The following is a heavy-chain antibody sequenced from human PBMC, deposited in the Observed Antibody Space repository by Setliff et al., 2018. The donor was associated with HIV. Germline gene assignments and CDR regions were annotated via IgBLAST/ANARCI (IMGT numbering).Heavy chain of an antibody. Sequence: PGGSLRLSCAASGFTFSKYWMSWVRQAPGKGLEWVANIKQDGSEKYYVDSVKGRFTISRDNAKNSLYLQMHSLRAEDTAMYYCARHMPSGDPFDFWGQGTLVTVSS. CDR3: ARHMPSGDPFDF. CDR2: IKQDGSEK. D-gene: IGHD7-27*01. CDR1: GFTFSKYW. J-gene: IGHJ4*02. V-gene: IGHV3-7*03.